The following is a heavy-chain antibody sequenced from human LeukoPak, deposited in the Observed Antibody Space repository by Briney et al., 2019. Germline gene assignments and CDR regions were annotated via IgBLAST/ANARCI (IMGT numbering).Heavy chain of an antibody. Sequence: ASVKVSCKVSGYTXTELSMHWVRQAPGKGLEWMGGFDPEDGETIYAQKFQGRVTMTEDTSTDTAYMELSSLRSEDTAVYYCATAYGSGNRCFDYWGQGTLVTVSS. D-gene: IGHD3-10*01. CDR2: FDPEDGET. CDR1: GYTXTELS. CDR3: ATAYGSGNRCFDY. J-gene: IGHJ4*02. V-gene: IGHV1-24*01.